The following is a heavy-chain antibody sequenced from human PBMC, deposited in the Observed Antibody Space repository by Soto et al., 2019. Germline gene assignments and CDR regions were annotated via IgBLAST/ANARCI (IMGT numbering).Heavy chain of an antibody. CDR3: ARVCRGVGDIVVVPAASHIDY. D-gene: IGHD2-2*01. J-gene: IGHJ4*02. Sequence: SETLSLTCTVSGGSISSYYWSWIRQPPGKGLEWIGYIYYSGSTNYNPSLKSRVTISVDTSKNQFSLKLSSVTAADTAVYYCARVCRGVGDIVVVPAASHIDYWGQATLVTVSS. CDR1: GGSISSYY. CDR2: IYYSGST. V-gene: IGHV4-59*01.